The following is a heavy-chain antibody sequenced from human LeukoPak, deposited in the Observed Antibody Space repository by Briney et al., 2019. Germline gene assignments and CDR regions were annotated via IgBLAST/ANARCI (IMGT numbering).Heavy chain of an antibody. J-gene: IGHJ4*02. V-gene: IGHV3-30*18. CDR1: GFTFSTYG. CDR3: AKDAVAGNFDY. CDR2: ISYDGSNK. D-gene: IGHD6-19*01. Sequence: GRSLRLSCAASGFTFSTYGMHWVRQTPGKGLEWVAGISYDGSNKYYADSVKGRFTISRDNSKNTLYLQMNSLRAEDTAVYYCAKDAVAGNFDYWGQGTLVTVSS.